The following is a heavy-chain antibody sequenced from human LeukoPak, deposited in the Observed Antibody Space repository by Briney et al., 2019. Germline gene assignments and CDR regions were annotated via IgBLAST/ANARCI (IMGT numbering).Heavy chain of an antibody. CDR2: ISSSSSYI. CDR3: AKDLDSSGWAYYYYGMDV. V-gene: IGHV3-21*01. Sequence: SGGSLRLSCAASGFTFSSYSMNWVRQAPGKGLEWVSSISSSSSYIYYADSVKGRFTISRDNSKNTLYLQMNSLRAEDTAVYYCAKDLDSSGWAYYYYGMDVWGQGTTVIVSS. J-gene: IGHJ6*02. D-gene: IGHD6-19*01. CDR1: GFTFSSYS.